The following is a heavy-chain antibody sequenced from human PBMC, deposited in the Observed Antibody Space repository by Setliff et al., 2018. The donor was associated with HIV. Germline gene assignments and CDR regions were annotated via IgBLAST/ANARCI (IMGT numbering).Heavy chain of an antibody. CDR1: GGSISSHY. CDR2: VVYTGST. V-gene: IGHV4-59*08. Sequence: PSETLSLTCTVSGGSISSHYWSWIRQPPGKGLEWIGNVVYTGSTYYNPSLKSRLIISVDTSRNQFSLKLSSVTAADTAVYYCAKQYCGGDCYSDSYYYMDVWGKGTTVTVSS. D-gene: IGHD2-21*01. J-gene: IGHJ6*03. CDR3: AKQYCGGDCYSDSYYYMDV.